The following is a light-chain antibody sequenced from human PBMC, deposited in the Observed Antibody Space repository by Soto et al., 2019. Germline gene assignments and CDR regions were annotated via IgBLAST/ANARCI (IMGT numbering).Light chain of an antibody. V-gene: IGLV2-23*03. J-gene: IGLJ6*01. CDR2: EGS. CDR1: SSEFATYNL. CDR3: CSYASYSIF. Sequence: QSVLTQPASVSGSPGQSITISGTGASSEFATYNLVSWYQHHPGKAPKLVIFEGSRPPSGVSGRFSGSKSGNTASLTISGLQADDTADYYCCSYASYSIFFGTGTKLTVL.